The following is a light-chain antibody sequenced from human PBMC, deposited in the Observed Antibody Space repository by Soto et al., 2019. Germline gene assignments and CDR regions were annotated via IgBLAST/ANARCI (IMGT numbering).Light chain of an antibody. CDR3: KQYDSSSWT. Sequence: EIVLTQSPATLSVSPGERATLSCRASQSVNQKLGWYQQKPGQAPRLLIYVASYRATGIQDRFSGSGSGTDFTLTIRRLEPEDFAVYYCKQYDSSSWTFGQGTKVDIK. CDR1: QSVNQK. CDR2: VAS. J-gene: IGKJ1*01. V-gene: IGKV3-20*01.